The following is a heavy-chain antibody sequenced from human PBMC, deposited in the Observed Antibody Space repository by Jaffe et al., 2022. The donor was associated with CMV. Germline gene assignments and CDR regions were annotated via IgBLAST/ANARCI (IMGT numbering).Heavy chain of an antibody. D-gene: IGHD6-13*01. CDR2: IKSKTDGGTT. V-gene: IGHV3-15*01. Sequence: EVQLVESGGGLVKPGGSLRLSCAASGFTFSNAWMSWVRQAPGKGLEWVGRIKSKTDGGTTDYAAPVKGRFTISRDDSKNTLYLQMNSLKTEDTAVYYCTTDPPSSSSWKGPDWGQGTLVTVSS. CDR1: GFTFSNAW. J-gene: IGHJ4*02. CDR3: TTDPPSSSSWKGPD.